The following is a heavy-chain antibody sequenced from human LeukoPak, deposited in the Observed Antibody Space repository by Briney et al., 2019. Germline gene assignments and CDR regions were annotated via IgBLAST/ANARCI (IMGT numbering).Heavy chain of an antibody. CDR2: IYYTGTT. CDR3: AKCGSTSGRGFDP. CDR1: GYSISSDSY. J-gene: IGHJ5*02. Sequence: SETLSLTCAVSGYSISSDSYWGWIRQPPGKGLEWIGTIYYTGTTYYNPSLNSRVTISLDPSKNQFSVRLTSVTAADTAIYYCAKCGSTSGRGFDPWGQGTLVTVSS. V-gene: IGHV4-38-2*01. D-gene: IGHD2-2*01.